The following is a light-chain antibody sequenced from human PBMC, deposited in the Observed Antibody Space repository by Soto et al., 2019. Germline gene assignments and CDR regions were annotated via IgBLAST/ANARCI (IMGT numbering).Light chain of an antibody. Sequence: EILLTQSPGTLSLSPGERATLSGRASQSVSSSYLSWYQLKPGQAPRLLIYGASSRATGIPDRLSGSGSGTDFTLTISRLEPEDFAVYYCPQYGYSFRAFGQGTKVEL. CDR2: GAS. V-gene: IGKV3-20*01. CDR1: QSVSSSY. CDR3: PQYGYSFRA. J-gene: IGKJ1*01.